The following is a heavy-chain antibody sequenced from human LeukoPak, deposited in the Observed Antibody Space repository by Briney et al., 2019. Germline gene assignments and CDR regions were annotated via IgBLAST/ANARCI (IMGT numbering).Heavy chain of an antibody. V-gene: IGHV4-34*01. CDR2: INHSGST. D-gene: IGHD6-19*01. Sequence: PSETLSLTCAFYGGSFIGYYWSWIRQPPGKGLEWIGEINHSGSTNYNPSLKSRVTISVDTSKNQFSLKLSSVTAADTAVYYCARGRYSSGWYPFDYWGQGTLVTVSS. J-gene: IGHJ4*02. CDR3: ARGRYSSGWYPFDY. CDR1: GGSFIGYY.